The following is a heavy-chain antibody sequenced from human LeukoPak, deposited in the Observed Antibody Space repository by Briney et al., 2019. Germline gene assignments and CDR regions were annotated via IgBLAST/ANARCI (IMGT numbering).Heavy chain of an antibody. CDR2: IYYSGST. CDR1: GGSISSSSYY. CDR3: ARDRFADDFWSGPSFDP. Sequence: PSETLSLTCTVSGGSISSSSYYWGWIRQPPGKGLEWIGSIYYSGSTYYNPSLKSRVTISVDTSKNQFSLKLSSVTAADTAVYYCARDRFADDFWSGPSFDPWGQGTLVTVSS. D-gene: IGHD3-3*01. J-gene: IGHJ5*02. V-gene: IGHV4-39*07.